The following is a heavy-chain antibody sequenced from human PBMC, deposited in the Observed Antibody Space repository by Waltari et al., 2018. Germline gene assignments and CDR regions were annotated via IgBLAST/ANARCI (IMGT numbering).Heavy chain of an antibody. D-gene: IGHD3-10*01. CDR3: APLPGGSGQTFDY. J-gene: IGHJ4*02. CDR1: GSTFMDYF. CDR2: IDPEDGET. V-gene: IGHV1-69-2*01. Sequence: EVELVQSGAEVKKPGATVKISCKASGSTFMDYFMHWVQQAPGKGLEWMGRIDPEDGETVYSEKFQGRVTITADTSTDTAYMELSSLTSGDTAVYYCAPLPGGSGQTFDYWGQGTLVTVSS.